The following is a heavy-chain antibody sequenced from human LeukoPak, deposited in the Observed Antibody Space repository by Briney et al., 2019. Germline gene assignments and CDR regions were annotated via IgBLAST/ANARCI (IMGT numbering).Heavy chain of an antibody. J-gene: IGHJ5*02. CDR1: GFTFSSYG. CDR2: IWYDGSNK. CDR3: AKEGNLFWFDP. Sequence: GGSLRLSCAASGFTFSSYGMHWVRQAPGKGLEWVAVIWYDGSNKYYADSVKGRFTISRDNSKNTLYLQMNSLRAEDTAVYYCAKEGNLFWFDPWGQGTLVTVSS. V-gene: IGHV3-33*06.